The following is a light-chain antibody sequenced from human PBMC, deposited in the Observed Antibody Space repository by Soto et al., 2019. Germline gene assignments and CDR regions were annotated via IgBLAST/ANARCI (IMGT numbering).Light chain of an antibody. CDR2: DVT. V-gene: IGLV2-14*01. CDR3: GSITRSSTSV. Sequence: QSVLLQPASFSGSPGQSITISCTGTSSDVGGFEYVSWYQHQPGKAPKLIIYDVTKRPSGVSNRFSGSKSGNTASLTISGIQAEDEGDYYCGSITRSSTSVFGTGTKVTVL. CDR1: SSDVGGFEY. J-gene: IGLJ1*01.